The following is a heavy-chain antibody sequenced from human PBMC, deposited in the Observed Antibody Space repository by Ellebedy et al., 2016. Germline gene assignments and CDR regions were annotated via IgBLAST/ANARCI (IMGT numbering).Heavy chain of an antibody. J-gene: IGHJ2*01. V-gene: IGHV3-49*03. CDR2: IRSKAYGGTT. Sequence: GESLKISCTASGFTFGDYAMSWFRQAPGKGLEWVGFIRSKAYGGTTEYAASVKGRFTISRDDSKSIAYLQMNSLKTEDTAVYYCTRDWGYAFDLWGRGTLVTVSS. D-gene: IGHD5-18*01. CDR3: TRDWGYAFDL. CDR1: GFTFGDYA.